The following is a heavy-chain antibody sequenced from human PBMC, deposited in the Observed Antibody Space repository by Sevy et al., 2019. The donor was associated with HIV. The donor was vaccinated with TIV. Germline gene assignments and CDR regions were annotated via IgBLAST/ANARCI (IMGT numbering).Heavy chain of an antibody. Sequence: GGSLRLSCAASGFTFSSYAMHWVRQAPGKGLEWVAVISYDGSNKYYADSVKGRFTITRDNSKNTLYLQMNSLRAEDTAVYYCARALLRTTAMTHFDYWGQGTLVTVSS. D-gene: IGHD1-7*01. J-gene: IGHJ4*02. CDR1: GFTFSSYA. CDR3: ARALLRTTAMTHFDY. CDR2: ISYDGSNK. V-gene: IGHV3-30-3*01.